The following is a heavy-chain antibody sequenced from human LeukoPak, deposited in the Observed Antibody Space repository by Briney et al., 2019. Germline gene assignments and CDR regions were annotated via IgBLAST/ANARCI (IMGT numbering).Heavy chain of an antibody. CDR1: GFTFSNYG. J-gene: IGHJ4*02. Sequence: GGSLRLSCAASGFTFSNYGMHWVRQAPGKGLEWVTFIRYDGSNKYYADYIKGRFTISRDNSKNTLYLQMNSLRAEDTAVCYCAIHEPLSEDNWGQGTLVTVSS. CDR2: IRYDGSNK. D-gene: IGHD2/OR15-2a*01. CDR3: AIHEPLSEDN. V-gene: IGHV3-30*02.